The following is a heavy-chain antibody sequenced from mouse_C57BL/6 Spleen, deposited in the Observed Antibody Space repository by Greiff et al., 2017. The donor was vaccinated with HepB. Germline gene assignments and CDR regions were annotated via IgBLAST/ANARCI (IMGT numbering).Heavy chain of an antibody. V-gene: IGHV14-4*01. CDR2: IDPENGDT. J-gene: IGHJ2*01. CDR3: TKLSFDY. Sequence: EVQLQQSGAELVRPGASVKLSCTASGFNIKDDYMHWVKQRPEQGLEWIGWIDPENGDTEYASKFQGKATITAGTSSNTAYLQLSSLTSEDTAVYYCTKLSFDYWGQGTTLTVSS. CDR1: GFNIKDDY.